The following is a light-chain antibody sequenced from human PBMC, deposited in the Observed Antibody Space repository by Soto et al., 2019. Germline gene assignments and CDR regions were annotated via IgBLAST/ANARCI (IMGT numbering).Light chain of an antibody. CDR1: TSNIESHS. J-gene: IGLJ1*01. CDR2: TNN. Sequence: QSALTQPPSASGTPGQRIIISCSGSTSNIESHSVNWFQQVPGTAPKLLIKTNNQRPSGVPDRFSGSKSGASASLAISGLQSEDEATYYCATWDDSRGGLFGSGTKLTVL. V-gene: IGLV1-44*01. CDR3: ATWDDSRGGL.